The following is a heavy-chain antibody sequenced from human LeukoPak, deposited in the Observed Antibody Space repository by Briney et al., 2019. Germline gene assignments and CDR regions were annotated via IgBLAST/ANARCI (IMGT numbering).Heavy chain of an antibody. CDR1: GFTFSTHW. Sequence: GGSLRLSCAASGFTFSTHWMYWVRQAPGKELVWVSRISGDGSMTSYADSVKGLFTISRDNAKDTLFLQMTSLRVEDTAVYSCASLLTPYHGSGGGGMDVWGQGTTVTVSS. D-gene: IGHD3-10*01. V-gene: IGHV3-74*01. J-gene: IGHJ6*02. CDR2: ISGDGSMT. CDR3: ASLLTPYHGSGGGGMDV.